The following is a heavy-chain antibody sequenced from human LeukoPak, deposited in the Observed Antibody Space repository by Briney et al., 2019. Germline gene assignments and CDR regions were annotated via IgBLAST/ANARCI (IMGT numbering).Heavy chain of an antibody. CDR3: GASKIQGRGARDY. V-gene: IGHV3-7*01. Sequence: PGGSLRLSCVASGFTFSSRDWMTWVRQAPGKGLEWAANIKQDGSEKNYVDSVKGRFTISRDNAKNSVDLQMNSLRAEDTAVYYCGASKIQGRGARDYWGQGTLVTVSS. CDR1: GFTFSSRDW. CDR2: IKQDGSEK. J-gene: IGHJ4*02. D-gene: IGHD3-10*01.